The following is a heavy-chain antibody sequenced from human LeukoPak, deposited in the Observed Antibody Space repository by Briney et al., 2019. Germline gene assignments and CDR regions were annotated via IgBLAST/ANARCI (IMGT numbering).Heavy chain of an antibody. D-gene: IGHD6-19*01. J-gene: IGHJ3*02. Sequence: SETLSLTCTVSGGSISSYYWSWIRQPPGKGLEWIGYIYYSGSTNCNPSLKSRVTISVDTSKNQFSLKLSSVTAADTAVYYCARDSSGWPTSQGAFDIWGQGTMVTVSS. V-gene: IGHV4-59*01. CDR3: ARDSSGWPTSQGAFDI. CDR1: GGSISSYY. CDR2: IYYSGST.